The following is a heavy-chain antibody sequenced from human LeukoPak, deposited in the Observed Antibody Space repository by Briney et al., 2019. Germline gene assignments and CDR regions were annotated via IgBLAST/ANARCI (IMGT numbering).Heavy chain of an antibody. J-gene: IGHJ3*01. CDR2: ISSSSSTI. CDR1: GFTFSGYA. V-gene: IGHV3-48*01. D-gene: IGHD5-18*01. CDR3: ATEGFIYGYHGIDA. Sequence: GGSLRLSCAASGFTFSGYAMNWVRQAPGKGLEWVSYISSSSSTIYYADSVKGRFTISRDNAKNSLYLQMNSLKSDDTAVYYCATEGFIYGYHGIDAWGQGTIVTVSS.